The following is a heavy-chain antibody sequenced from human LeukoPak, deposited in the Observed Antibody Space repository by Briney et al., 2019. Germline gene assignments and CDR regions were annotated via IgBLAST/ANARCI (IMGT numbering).Heavy chain of an antibody. V-gene: IGHV1-2*02. Sequence: GASVKVSCKASGYTFTGYYMHWVRQAPGQGLEWMGWINPNSGGTNYAQKFQGRVTMTRDTSISTAYMELSRLRSDDTAVYYCARESYYYGSGSYYPHYYFDYWGQGTLVTVSS. J-gene: IGHJ4*02. CDR3: ARESYYYGSGSYYPHYYFDY. CDR1: GYTFTGYY. D-gene: IGHD3-10*01. CDR2: INPNSGGT.